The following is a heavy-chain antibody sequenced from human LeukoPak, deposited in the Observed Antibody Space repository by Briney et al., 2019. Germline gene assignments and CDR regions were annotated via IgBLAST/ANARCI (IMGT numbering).Heavy chain of an antibody. CDR3: ARVERWLQLLFWFDP. D-gene: IGHD5-24*01. J-gene: IGHJ5*02. CDR2: ISSSGSTI. CDR1: GFTFSDYY. Sequence: PGGSLRLSCAASGFTFSDYYMSWIRQAPGKGLEWVSYISSSGSTIYYVDSVKGRFTISRDNAKNSLYLQMNSLRAEDTAVYYCARVERWLQLLFWFDPWGQGTLVTVSS. V-gene: IGHV3-11*01.